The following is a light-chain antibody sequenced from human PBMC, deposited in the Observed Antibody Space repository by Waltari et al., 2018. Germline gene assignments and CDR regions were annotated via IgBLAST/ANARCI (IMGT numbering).Light chain of an antibody. CDR2: DVA. CDR1: SSDVGGYNT. V-gene: IGLV2-14*03. J-gene: IGLJ2*01. CDR3: TSYTSNTAVL. Sequence: QSALTQPASVSGSPGQSITISCTGTSSDVGGYNTVPWYQQHPGKAPKLIIYDVAVRPSGVSNRFSGSKSGNTASLTVSGLQADDEADYYCTSYTSNTAVLFGGGTKLTVL.